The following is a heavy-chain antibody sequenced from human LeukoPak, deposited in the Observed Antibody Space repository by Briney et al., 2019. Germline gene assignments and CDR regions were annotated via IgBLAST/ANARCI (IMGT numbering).Heavy chain of an antibody. CDR1: GYSISSGYY. CDR2: IYHSGST. CDR3: ARELNYDYVWGSYRYTVPLFDY. V-gene: IGHV4-38-2*02. D-gene: IGHD3-16*02. J-gene: IGHJ4*02. Sequence: SETLSLTCTVSGYSISSGYYWGWIRQPPGKGLEWIGSIYHSGSTYYNPSLKSRVTISVDTSKNQFSLKLSSVTAADTAVYYCARELNYDYVWGSYRYTVPLFDYWGQGTLVTVSS.